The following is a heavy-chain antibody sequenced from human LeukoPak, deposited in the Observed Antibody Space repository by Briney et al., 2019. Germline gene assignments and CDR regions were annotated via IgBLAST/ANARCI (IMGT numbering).Heavy chain of an antibody. Sequence: PGGSLRLSCAASGFSFRNYAMHWVRQAPGQGLEWVAVLWYDGSNKFYADSMKGRFTISRDSSKNTLFLQMNSLRAEDTAVYYCARDHSGYTGVYYYGLDVWGQGTTVTVSS. CDR3: ARDHSGYTGVYYYGLDV. J-gene: IGHJ6*02. CDR2: LWYDGSNK. V-gene: IGHV3-33*01. D-gene: IGHD5-12*01. CDR1: GFSFRNYA.